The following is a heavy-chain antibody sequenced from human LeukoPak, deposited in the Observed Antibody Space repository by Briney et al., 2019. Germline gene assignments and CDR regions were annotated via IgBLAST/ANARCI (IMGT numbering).Heavy chain of an antibody. Sequence: SETLSLTCTVSGGSVSSGSYYWSWIRQPPGKGLEWIGNIYYSGSTNYNPSLKSRVTISVDTSKNQFSLKLSSVTAADTAVYYCARGYCSGGSCYSRTLGYWGQGTLVTVSS. J-gene: IGHJ4*02. CDR3: ARGYCSGGSCYSRTLGY. CDR2: IYYSGST. CDR1: GGSVSSGSYY. D-gene: IGHD2-15*01. V-gene: IGHV4-61*01.